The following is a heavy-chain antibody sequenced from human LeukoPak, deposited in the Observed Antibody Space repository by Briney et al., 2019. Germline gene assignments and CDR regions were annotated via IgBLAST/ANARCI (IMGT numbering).Heavy chain of an antibody. CDR3: ARGPHIVVVTAIRKDHSDAFDI. CDR2: IYYSGST. J-gene: IGHJ3*02. CDR1: GGSISSSSYY. V-gene: IGHV4-39*07. Sequence: SETLSLTCTVSGGSISSSSYYWGWIRQPPGKGLEWIGSIYYSGSTYYNPSLKSRVTISVDTSKNQFSLKLSSVTAADTAVYYCARGPHIVVVTAIRKDHSDAFDIWGQWTMVTVSS. D-gene: IGHD2-21*02.